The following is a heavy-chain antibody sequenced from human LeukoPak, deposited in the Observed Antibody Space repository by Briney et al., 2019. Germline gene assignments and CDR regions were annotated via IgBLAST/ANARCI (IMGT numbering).Heavy chain of an antibody. CDR3: AKDSARLRYFDWLLSPFGAFDI. CDR1: GFTFSSYA. J-gene: IGHJ3*02. CDR2: ISGSGGST. Sequence: PGGSLRLSCAASGFTFSSYAMSWVRQAPGEGLEWVSAISGSGGSTYYADSVKGRFTISRGNSKNTLYLQMNSLRAEDTAVYYCAKDSARLRYFDWLLSPFGAFDIWGQGTMVTVSS. D-gene: IGHD3-9*01. V-gene: IGHV3-23*01.